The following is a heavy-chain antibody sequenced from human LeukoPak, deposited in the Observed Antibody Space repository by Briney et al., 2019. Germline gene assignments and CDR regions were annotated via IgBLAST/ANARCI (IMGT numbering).Heavy chain of an antibody. CDR2: IYYSGST. CDR3: ARVVSVSWYGVVYYYYYMDV. Sequence: SETLSLTCTVSGGSISSSSYYWGWIRQPPGKGLEWIGSIYYSGSTYYNPSLKSRVTISVDTSKNQFSLKLSSVTAADTAVYYCARVVSVSWYGVVYYYYYMDVWGKGTTVTVSS. CDR1: GGSISSSSYY. D-gene: IGHD6-13*01. J-gene: IGHJ6*03. V-gene: IGHV4-39*07.